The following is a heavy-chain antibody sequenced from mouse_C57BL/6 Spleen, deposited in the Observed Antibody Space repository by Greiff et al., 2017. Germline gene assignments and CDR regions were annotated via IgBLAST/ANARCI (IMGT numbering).Heavy chain of an antibody. D-gene: IGHD4-1*01. Sequence: EVMLVESGGGLVQPKGSLKLSCAASGFSFNTYAMNWVRQAPGKGLEWVARIRSKSNNYATYYADSVKDRFTISRDDSESMLYLQMNNLKTEDTAMYYCVRQLTGNFDYWGQGTTLTVSS. CDR3: VRQLTGNFDY. CDR2: IRSKSNNYAT. V-gene: IGHV10-1*01. J-gene: IGHJ2*01. CDR1: GFSFNTYA.